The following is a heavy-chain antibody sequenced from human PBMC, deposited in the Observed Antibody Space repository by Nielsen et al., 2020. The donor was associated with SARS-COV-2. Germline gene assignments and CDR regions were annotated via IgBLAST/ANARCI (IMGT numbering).Heavy chain of an antibody. V-gene: IGHV4-39*01. Sequence: SETLSLTCTVSGGSISSSSYYWGWIRQPSGKGLEWIGSIYYSGSTYYNPSLKSRVTISVDTSKNQFSLKLSSVTAADTAVCYCARLVATTLRYFDWVAYFDYWGQGTLVTVSS. J-gene: IGHJ4*02. CDR2: IYYSGST. CDR1: GGSISSSSYY. CDR3: ARLVATTLRYFDWVAYFDY. D-gene: IGHD3-9*01.